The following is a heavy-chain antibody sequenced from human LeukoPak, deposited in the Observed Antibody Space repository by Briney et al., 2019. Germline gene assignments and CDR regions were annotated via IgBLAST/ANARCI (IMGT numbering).Heavy chain of an antibody. D-gene: IGHD2/OR15-2a*01. V-gene: IGHV3-74*01. CDR1: GSYW. J-gene: IGHJ4*02. CDR2: INSDGSWT. CDR3: VSFYETY. Sequence: GRSPRLSCAASGSYWMHWVRQAPGKGLVWVSHINSDGSWTSYADSVKGRFTISKDNAENTVYLQMNNLRAEDTAVYYCVSFYETYWGRGTLVTVSS.